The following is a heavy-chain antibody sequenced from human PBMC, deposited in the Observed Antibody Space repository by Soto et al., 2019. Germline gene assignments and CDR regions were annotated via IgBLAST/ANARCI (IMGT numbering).Heavy chain of an antibody. CDR3: AHRFTAISLGHFDY. D-gene: IGHD3-16*01. CDR1: GFSLSTSAEG. J-gene: IGHJ4*02. CDR2: TYWDNDK. Sequence: QITLKESGPTLVKPTQTLTLTCTFSGFSLSTSAEGVGWIRQPPGKALEWLALTYWDNDKLYSPSLKNRLTIAKDTSKNQVVLTMTNMDPVDTATYYCAHRFTAISLGHFDYSGQGNLVTVSS. V-gene: IGHV2-5*02.